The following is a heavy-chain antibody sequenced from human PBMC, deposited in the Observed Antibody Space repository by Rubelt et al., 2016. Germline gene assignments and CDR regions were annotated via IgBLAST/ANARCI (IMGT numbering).Heavy chain of an antibody. CDR1: GFTFSSYW. D-gene: IGHD3-10*01. Sequence: AASGFTFSSYWMHWVRQAPGKGLVWVSRINSDGSSTSYADSVKGRFTISRDNAKNTLYLQMNSLRAEDTAVYYCARGITMVRGVRNYYYGMDVWGQGTTVTVSS. CDR3: ARGITMVRGVRNYYYGMDV. CDR2: INSDGSST. V-gene: IGHV3-74*01. J-gene: IGHJ6*02.